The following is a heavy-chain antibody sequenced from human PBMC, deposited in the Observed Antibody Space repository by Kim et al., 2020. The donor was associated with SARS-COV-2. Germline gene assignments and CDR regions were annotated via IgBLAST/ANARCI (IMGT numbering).Heavy chain of an antibody. V-gene: IGHV3-23*01. Sequence: GGSLRLSCAVSGFTFSSYTMNWVRQAPGKGLEWVSGISGRGANTYYADFVKGRFTISRDNFKNTLFLQMTSLRAEDTAVYYCAKDSSDMVGFDSWGQGTLVTVSS. CDR3: AKDSSDMVGFDS. J-gene: IGHJ4*02. CDR1: GFTFSSYT. D-gene: IGHD5-12*01. CDR2: ISGRGANT.